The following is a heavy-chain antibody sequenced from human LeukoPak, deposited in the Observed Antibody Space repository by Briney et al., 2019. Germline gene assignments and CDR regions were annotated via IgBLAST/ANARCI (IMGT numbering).Heavy chain of an antibody. CDR3: ARGRRYYDSSGYYFRY. CDR2: IIPIFGTA. D-gene: IGHD3-22*01. CDR1: GGTFSSYA. V-gene: IGHV1-69*13. Sequence: ASVKVSCKASGGTFSSYAISWVRQAPGQGLEWMGGIIPIFGTANYAQKFQGRVTITADESTSTAYMELSSLRSEDTAVYYCARGRRYYDSSGYYFRYWGQGTLVTVSS. J-gene: IGHJ4*02.